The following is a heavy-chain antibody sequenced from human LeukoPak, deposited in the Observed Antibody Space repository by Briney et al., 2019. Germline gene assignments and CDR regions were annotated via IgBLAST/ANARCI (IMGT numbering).Heavy chain of an antibody. J-gene: IGHJ4*02. V-gene: IGHV4-34*01. Sequence: PSETLSPTCAVYGGSFSGYYWSWIRQPPGKGLEWIGEINHSGSTNYNPSLKSRVTISVDTSKNQFSLKLSSVTAADTAVYYCAIGSYYYGSGSYPSFYFDYWGQGTLVTVSS. CDR3: AIGSYYYGSGSYPSFYFDY. D-gene: IGHD3-10*01. CDR1: GGSFSGYY. CDR2: INHSGST.